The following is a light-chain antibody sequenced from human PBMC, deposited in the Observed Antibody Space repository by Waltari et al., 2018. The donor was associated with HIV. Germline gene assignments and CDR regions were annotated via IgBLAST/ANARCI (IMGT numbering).Light chain of an antibody. V-gene: IGLV1-44*01. J-gene: IGLJ1*01. CDR2: SNN. Sequence: QSILTQPPSASGTPGQRVTVSCSGSRTNIGSNTVNWYQQLPGTAPKLLISSNNQRPSGVPDRFSGSKSGTSASLAISGLQSDDEADYYCAAWDDSLGAHYVFGTGTKVTVL. CDR1: RTNIGSNT. CDR3: AAWDDSLGAHYV.